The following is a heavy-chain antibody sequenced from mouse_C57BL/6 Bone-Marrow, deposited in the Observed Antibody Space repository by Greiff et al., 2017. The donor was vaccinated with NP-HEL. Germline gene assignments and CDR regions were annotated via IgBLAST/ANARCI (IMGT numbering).Heavy chain of an antibody. D-gene: IGHD1-1*01. V-gene: IGHV1-26*01. Sequence: VQLKQSGPELVKPGASVKISCKASGYTFTDYYMNWVKQSHGKSLEWIGDINPNNGGTSYNQKFKGKATLTVDKSSSTAYMELRSLTSEDSAVYYCARSHYYGSSYWGQGTTLTVSS. CDR1: GYTFTDYY. J-gene: IGHJ2*01. CDR3: ARSHYYGSSY. CDR2: INPNNGGT.